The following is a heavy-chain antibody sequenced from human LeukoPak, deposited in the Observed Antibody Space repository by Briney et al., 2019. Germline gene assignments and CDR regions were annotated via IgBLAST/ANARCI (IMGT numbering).Heavy chain of an antibody. CDR2: INPSGGST. CDR1: GYTFTSYY. Sequence: ASVKVSCKASGYTFTSYYIHWVRQGPGQRLELRGIINPSGGSTNYAQNLRGRVAMTRDTSTSTVYIDLSSLRSEDTAVYYCARGLDYYDTTKGFDYWGQGTLVSVSS. D-gene: IGHD3-22*01. V-gene: IGHV1-46*04. J-gene: IGHJ4*02. CDR3: ARGLDYYDTTKGFDY.